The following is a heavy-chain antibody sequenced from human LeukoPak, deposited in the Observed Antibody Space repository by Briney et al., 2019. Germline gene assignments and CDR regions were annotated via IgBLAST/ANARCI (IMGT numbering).Heavy chain of an antibody. CDR1: GYSFNDYW. D-gene: IGHD3-22*01. J-gene: IGHJ4*02. Sequence: GESLKISWKGSGYSFNDYWIGWVRQMPGKGVEWMGLIYPGEFYIRYSPSFQGQVTISADKSISTAYLQWKSLKASDTAMYYCARHAFHNDNSDYYFAHWGQGALVTVSS. CDR2: IYPGEFYI. CDR3: ARHAFHNDNSDYYFAH. V-gene: IGHV5-51*01.